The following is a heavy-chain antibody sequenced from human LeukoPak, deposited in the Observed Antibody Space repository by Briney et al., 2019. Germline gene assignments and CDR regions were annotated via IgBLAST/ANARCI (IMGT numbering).Heavy chain of an antibody. CDR2: IIGSGGST. D-gene: IGHD2-2*01. CDR1: GFTFSIYG. Sequence: GGSLRLSCAPSGFTFSIYGMSWVRQAPGKGLEWVSSIIGSGGSTYYADSVKGRFTISRDNSKNTLYLQMNSLRAEDTAVYYCAKDSNGYCSSTSCRYLDFDYWGQGTLVTVSS. J-gene: IGHJ4*02. V-gene: IGHV3-23*01. CDR3: AKDSNGYCSSTSCRYLDFDY.